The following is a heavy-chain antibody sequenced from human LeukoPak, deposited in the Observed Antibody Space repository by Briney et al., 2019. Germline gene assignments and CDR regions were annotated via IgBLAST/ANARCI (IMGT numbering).Heavy chain of an antibody. J-gene: IGHJ4*02. CDR2: IIPIFGTA. V-gene: IGHV1-69*13. CDR1: GGTFSSYA. CDR3: ARGLSTWNDPLFDY. Sequence: ASVKVSRKASGGTFSSYAISWVRQAPGQGLEWMGGIIPIFGTANYAQKFQGRVTITADESTSTAYMELSSLRSEDTAVYYCARGLSTWNDPLFDYWGQGTLVTVSS. D-gene: IGHD1-1*01.